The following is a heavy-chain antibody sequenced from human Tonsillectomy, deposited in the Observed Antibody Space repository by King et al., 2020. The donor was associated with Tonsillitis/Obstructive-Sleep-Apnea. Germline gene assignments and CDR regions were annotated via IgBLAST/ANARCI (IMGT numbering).Heavy chain of an antibody. Sequence: VQLVESGGGLIQPGGSLRLSCAASGFTVSSNYMSWVRQAPGKGLEWVSVIYSGVSTYYADSVKGRFTISRDNSKNTLYLQMNSLRAEDTAVYYCARDMGLTGYYCMDVWGKGTTVTVSS. V-gene: IGHV3-53*01. J-gene: IGHJ6*03. CDR1: GFTVSSNY. CDR3: ARDMGLTGYYCMDV. D-gene: IGHD7-27*01. CDR2: IYSGVST.